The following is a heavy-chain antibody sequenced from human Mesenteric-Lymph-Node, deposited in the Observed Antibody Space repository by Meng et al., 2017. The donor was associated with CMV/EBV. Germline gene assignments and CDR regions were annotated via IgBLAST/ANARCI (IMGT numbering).Heavy chain of an antibody. D-gene: IGHD3-3*01. V-gene: IGHV3-23*01. CDR2: ISGDAGRT. J-gene: IGHJ4*02. Sequence: GESLKISCAASGFTFSSYAMSWVRQAPGKGLEWLSGISGDAGRTYYADSVKGRFTISRDNSKNTLYLQMNSLRAEDTAVYYCAKESNFWSAYYQVRGGYFDYWGQGSMVTVSS. CDR3: AKESNFWSAYYQVRGGYFDY. CDR1: GFTFSSYA.